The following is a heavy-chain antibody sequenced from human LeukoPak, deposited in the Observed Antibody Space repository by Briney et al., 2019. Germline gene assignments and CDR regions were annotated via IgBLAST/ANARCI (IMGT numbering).Heavy chain of an antibody. Sequence: GGPLRLSCAASGFTFSSYAMSWVRQAPGKGLEWVSAISGSGGSTYYADSVKGRFTISRDNSKNTLYLQMNSLRAEDTAVYYCAPESPYCGGDCRGDYFDYWGQGTLVTVSS. D-gene: IGHD2-21*01. CDR2: ISGSGGST. CDR1: GFTFSSYA. J-gene: IGHJ4*02. CDR3: APESPYCGGDCRGDYFDY. V-gene: IGHV3-23*01.